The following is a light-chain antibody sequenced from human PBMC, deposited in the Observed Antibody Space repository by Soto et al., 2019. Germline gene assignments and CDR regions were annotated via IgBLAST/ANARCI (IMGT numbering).Light chain of an antibody. CDR1: QSINSE. J-gene: IGKJ2*01. V-gene: IGKV3-15*01. CDR2: GAS. Sequence: EIVMTQSPATLSLSPGERAALSCRASQSINSELAWYQQKPGQPPRLLIYGASTRATGVPARFTGSESGSEFTLTISGLQSEDFAHYYCEQGHNWPLTFGQGTRLEI. CDR3: EQGHNWPLT.